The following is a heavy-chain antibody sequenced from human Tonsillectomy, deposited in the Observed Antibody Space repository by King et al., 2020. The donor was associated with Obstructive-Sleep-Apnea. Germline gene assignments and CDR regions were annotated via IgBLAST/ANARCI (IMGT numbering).Heavy chain of an antibody. CDR2: IGYDGSNT. D-gene: IGHD3-10*01. CDR3: AKEGGGGDPFDY. CDR1: GFTFSSLT. V-gene: IGHV3-30*02. Sequence: QLVQSGGGVVQPGGSLRLSCAASGFTFSSLTMHWVRQAPGKGLEWVAFIGYDGSNTYYADSVKGRFTVSRDNSKKTVYLQMKSLRPEDTAVYYCAKEGGGGDPFDYWGQGSVVTVSS. J-gene: IGHJ4*02.